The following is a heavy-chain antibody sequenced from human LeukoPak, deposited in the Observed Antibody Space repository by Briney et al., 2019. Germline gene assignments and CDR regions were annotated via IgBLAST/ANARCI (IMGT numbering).Heavy chain of an antibody. V-gene: IGHV1-69*13. CDR3: ARGRRVTIFGVVTPFDY. J-gene: IGHJ4*02. CDR1: AGTFSSYA. D-gene: IGHD3-3*01. Sequence: ASVKVSCKASAGTFSSYAISWVRQAPGQGLEWMGGIIPIFGTANYAQKFQGRVTITADESTSTAYMELSSLRSEDTAVYYCARGRRVTIFGVVTPFDYWGQGTLVTVSS. CDR2: IIPIFGTA.